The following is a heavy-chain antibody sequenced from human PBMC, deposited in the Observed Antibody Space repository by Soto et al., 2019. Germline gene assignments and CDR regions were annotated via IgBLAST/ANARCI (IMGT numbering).Heavy chain of an antibody. D-gene: IGHD6-19*01. Sequence: QVQLQESGPGLVKPSQTLSLTCTVSGASIFSGDYYWTWIRQPPGKGLEWIGYIDYRGTTSYNPSLQSRITMSIDTSYNQFSLNLRSVTAADAAVYYCVRDHQWLLMNVWGQGTTVTVSS. CDR3: VRDHQWLLMNV. CDR2: IDYRGTT. V-gene: IGHV4-30-4*01. J-gene: IGHJ6*02. CDR1: GASIFSGDYY.